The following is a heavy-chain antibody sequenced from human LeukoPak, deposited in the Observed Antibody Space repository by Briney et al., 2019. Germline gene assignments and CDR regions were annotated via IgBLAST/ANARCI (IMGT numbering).Heavy chain of an antibody. J-gene: IGHJ4*02. CDR2: VYYSGST. D-gene: IGHD6-13*01. V-gene: IGHV4-59*08. Sequence: SKTLSLTYTVSCRPIRCYYWSWLRQPPGKGLEWTGYVYYSGSTNYNPSLKSRVTISPDTSKNQFSLLSPLVTAADTAVYFCARHRSSTWSLRYWGQGTLVTVSS. CDR1: CRPIRCYY. CDR3: ARHRSSTWSLRY.